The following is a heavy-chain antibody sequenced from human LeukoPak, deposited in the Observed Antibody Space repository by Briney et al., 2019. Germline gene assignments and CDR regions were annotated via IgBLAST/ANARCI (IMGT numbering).Heavy chain of an antibody. J-gene: IGHJ5*02. Sequence: SETLSLTCTVSGGSISSYYWSRIRQPPGKGLEWIGYIYYSGSTNYNPSLKSRVTISVDTSKNQFSLKLSSVTAADTAVYYCARDSSGCSSTSCYRWFDPWGQGTLVTVSS. CDR3: ARDSSGCSSTSCYRWFDP. V-gene: IGHV4-59*01. CDR2: IYYSGST. CDR1: GGSISSYY. D-gene: IGHD2-2*02.